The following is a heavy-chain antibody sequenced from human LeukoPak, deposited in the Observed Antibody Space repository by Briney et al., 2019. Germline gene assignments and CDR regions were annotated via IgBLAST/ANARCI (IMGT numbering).Heavy chain of an antibody. D-gene: IGHD3-22*01. V-gene: IGHV4-39*07. CDR1: GGSISSSSYY. Sequence: SETLSLTCTVSGGSISSSSYYWGWIRQPPGKGLEWIGSIYYSGSTYYNPSLKSRVTISVDTSKNQFSLKLSSVTAADTAVYYCASDTPYYYYDSSGYFHYWGQGTLVTVSS. CDR3: ASDTPYYYYDSSGYFHY. CDR2: IYYSGST. J-gene: IGHJ4*02.